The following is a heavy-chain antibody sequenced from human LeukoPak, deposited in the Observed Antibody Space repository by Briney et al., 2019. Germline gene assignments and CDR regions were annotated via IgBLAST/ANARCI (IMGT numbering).Heavy chain of an antibody. D-gene: IGHD6-13*01. CDR2: IYYSGST. CDR3: ATRKNIAAAGTIALDI. J-gene: IGHJ3*02. CDR1: GGSISSSSYY. Sequence: PSETLSLTCTVSGGSISSSSYYWGWIRQPPGKGLEWIGSIYYSGSTYYNPSLKSRVTISVDTSKNQFSLKLSSVTAADTAVYYCATRKNIAAAGTIALDIWGQGTMVTVSS. V-gene: IGHV4-39*01.